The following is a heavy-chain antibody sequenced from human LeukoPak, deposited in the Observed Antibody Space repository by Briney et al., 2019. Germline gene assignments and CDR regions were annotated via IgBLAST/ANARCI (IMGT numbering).Heavy chain of an antibody. V-gene: IGHV4-59*08. D-gene: IGHD3-9*01. CDR2: MYNSEST. CDR1: GGSINTYY. J-gene: IGHJ4*02. Sequence: SETLSLTCTISGGSINTYYWSWIRQPPWKGLEWIAYMYNSESTKYNPSLKSRVTISVDTSKKQFSLKLRSVTAADTALYYCARHVLTAGSIDWGQGTLVTVSS. CDR3: ARHVLTAGSID.